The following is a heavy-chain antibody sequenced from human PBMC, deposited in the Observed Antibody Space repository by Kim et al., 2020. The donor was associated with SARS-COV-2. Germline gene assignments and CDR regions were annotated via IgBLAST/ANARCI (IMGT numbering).Heavy chain of an antibody. CDR3: ARDSKDNWNDEASYYGMDV. CDR2: IYTSGST. J-gene: IGHJ6*02. D-gene: IGHD1-20*01. Sequence: SETLSLTCTVSGGSISSYYWSWIRQPAGKGLEWIGRIYTSGSTNYNPSLKSRVTMSVDTSKNQFSLKLSSVTAADTAVYYCARDSKDNWNDEASYYGMDVWGQGTTVTVSS. V-gene: IGHV4-4*07. CDR1: GGSISSYY.